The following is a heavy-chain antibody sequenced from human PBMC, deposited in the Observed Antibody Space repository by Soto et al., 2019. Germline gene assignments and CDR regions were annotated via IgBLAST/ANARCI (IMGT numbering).Heavy chain of an antibody. CDR2: ISWNSGVI. CDR3: AKDKTAGTGPLYYYGMDV. J-gene: IGHJ6*02. V-gene: IGHV3-9*01. Sequence: EVQLVESGGGLVQPGRSLRLSCAASGFTFNDYAIHWVRQAPGKGLEWVSGISWNSGVIGYADSVKGRFTISRDNAKKSLFLQMNSLRAEDTALYYCAKDKTAGTGPLYYYGMDVWGQGTTVTVSS. D-gene: IGHD6-19*01. CDR1: GFTFNDYA.